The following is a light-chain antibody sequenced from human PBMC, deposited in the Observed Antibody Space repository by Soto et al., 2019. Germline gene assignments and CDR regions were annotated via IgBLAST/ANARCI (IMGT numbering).Light chain of an antibody. J-gene: IGKJ4*01. V-gene: IGKV1-12*02. CDR2: AAS. CDR1: QDIGDW. CDR3: QQANSFPFT. Sequence: DIQMTQSPSSVSSSVGDIFSISCRASQDIGDWLAWYQQKPGKAPKLLVYAASSLQSGVPSRFSGSGSGTDFTLTISSLQPEDFATYYCQQANSFPFTFGGGTKVDIK.